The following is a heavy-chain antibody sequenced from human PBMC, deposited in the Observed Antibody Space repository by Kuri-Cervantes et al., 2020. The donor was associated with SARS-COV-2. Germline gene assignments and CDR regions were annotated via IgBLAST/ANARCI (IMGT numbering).Heavy chain of an antibody. CDR2: INWNGGST. CDR1: GFTFDDYG. CDR3: ARDSPLVGATWNYFDY. V-gene: IGHV3-20*04. J-gene: IGHJ4*02. Sequence: GESLKISCAASGFTFDDYGMSWVRQAPGKGLEWVSGINWNGGSTGYADSVKGRFTISRDNAKNSLYLQMNSLRAEDTALYYCARDSPLVGATWNYFDYWGQGTLVTVSS. D-gene: IGHD1-26*01.